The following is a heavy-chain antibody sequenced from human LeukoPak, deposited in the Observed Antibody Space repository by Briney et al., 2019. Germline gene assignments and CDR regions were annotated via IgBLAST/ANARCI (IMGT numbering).Heavy chain of an antibody. Sequence: VASVKVSCKASGGTFSSYAISWVRQAPGRGLEWMGGIIPIDDSTNYVQKFQDRVMITADEATNIIYMELGSLKSEDTAEYYCARHSGHSSWYYGLDVWGQGTTVIVS. D-gene: IGHD6-13*01. CDR3: ARHSGHSSWYYGLDV. J-gene: IGHJ6*02. CDR2: IIPIDDST. V-gene: IGHV1-69*13. CDR1: GGTFSSYA.